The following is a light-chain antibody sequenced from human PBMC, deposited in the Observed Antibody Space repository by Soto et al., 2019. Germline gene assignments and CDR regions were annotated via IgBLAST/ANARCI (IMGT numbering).Light chain of an antibody. CDR2: AAS. Sequence: EIVLTQSPGTLSLSPGERATLSCRASQNVRSPYLAWYQQKPGQAPRLLIYAASSRAAGIPDRFSGSGSGTDFTLTISRLEPEDFAVYYCQQYCNSAWTFGQGTKVEIK. J-gene: IGKJ1*01. CDR1: QNVRSPY. V-gene: IGKV3-20*01. CDR3: QQYCNSAWT.